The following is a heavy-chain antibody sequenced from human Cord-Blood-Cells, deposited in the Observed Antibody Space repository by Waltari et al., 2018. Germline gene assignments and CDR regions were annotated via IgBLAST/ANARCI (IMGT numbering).Heavy chain of an antibody. J-gene: IGHJ2*01. V-gene: IGHV4-39*01. CDR3: ARLTRPDYDILTGYWYFDL. CDR2: INYSGGT. D-gene: IGHD3-9*01. Sequence: QMQLQESGPGLVKPSETLSLTCTVSGVSISSSSYYWGWIRQPPGQGLQWIGSINYSGGTYSTPSLNIRVTISVNTSKNQFSLKLSSVTAADTAVYYCARLTRPDYDILTGYWYFDLWGRGTLVTVSS. CDR1: GVSISSSSYY.